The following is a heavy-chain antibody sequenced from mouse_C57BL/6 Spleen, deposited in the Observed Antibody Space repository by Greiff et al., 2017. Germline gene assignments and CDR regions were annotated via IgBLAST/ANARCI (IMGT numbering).Heavy chain of an antibody. CDR3: ARPDEGAWFAY. Sequence: EVKLMESGGGLVKPGGSLKPSCAASGFTFSDYGMHWVRQAPEKGLEWVAYISSGSSTIYYADTVKGRFTISRDNAKNTLFLQMTSLRSEDTAMYYCARPDEGAWFAYWGQGTLVTVSA. CDR2: ISSGSSTI. J-gene: IGHJ3*01. V-gene: IGHV5-17*01. CDR1: GFTFSDYG.